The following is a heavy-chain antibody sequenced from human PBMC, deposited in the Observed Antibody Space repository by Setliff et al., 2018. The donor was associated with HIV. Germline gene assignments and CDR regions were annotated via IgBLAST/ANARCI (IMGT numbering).Heavy chain of an antibody. J-gene: IGHJ6*03. V-gene: IGHV4-59*08. D-gene: IGHD3-10*01. CDR3: ASLDGSESPYIYYYYMDV. Sequence: SETLSLTCAVSGGSISSAYWSWVRQPPGKGLEWIGYIYSGGITKYNPSLKSRVTISVDTSKNQFSLKLSSVTAADTAVYYCASLDGSESPYIYYYYMDVWGKGTAVTVSS. CDR2: IYSGGIT. CDR1: GGSISSAY.